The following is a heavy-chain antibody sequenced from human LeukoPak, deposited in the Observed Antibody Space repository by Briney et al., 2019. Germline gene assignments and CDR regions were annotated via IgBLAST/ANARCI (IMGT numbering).Heavy chain of an antibody. J-gene: IGHJ4*02. CDR3: AKDRGYHSDY. CDR2: IRYDGSNK. Sequence: TGGSLRLSCAASGFTFSSYGMHWVRQAPGKGLEWVAFIRYDGSNKYYADSVKGRFTISRDNSKNTLYLQMNSLRAEDTAVYYCAKDRGYHSDYWGQGTLVTVSS. D-gene: IGHD3-10*01. CDR1: GFTFSSYG. V-gene: IGHV3-30*02.